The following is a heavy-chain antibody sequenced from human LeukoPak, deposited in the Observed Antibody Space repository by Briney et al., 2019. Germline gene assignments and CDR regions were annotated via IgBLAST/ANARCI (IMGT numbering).Heavy chain of an antibody. CDR1: GFTFSSYA. CDR2: ISGGGDSE. Sequence: PGGSLRLSCAASGFTFSSYAMSWVRQTPGKGLEWVSSISGGGDSEYYADSVKGRFTISRDNSKNTLYLQMNSLRAEDTAVYYCAKGQGAFDIWGQGTMVTVSS. V-gene: IGHV3-23*01. J-gene: IGHJ3*02. CDR3: AKGQGAFDI.